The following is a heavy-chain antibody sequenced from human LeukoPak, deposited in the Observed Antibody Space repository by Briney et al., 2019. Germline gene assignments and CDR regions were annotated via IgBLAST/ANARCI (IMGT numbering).Heavy chain of an antibody. CDR3: ATYYDSAGFDFDY. J-gene: IGHJ4*02. Sequence: PGGSLRLSCAASGFTFRSYEMHWVRQAPGKGLEWVSYISCSGSNMYYADSVKGRFTISRDNAKNSLYLQMNSLRAEDTAVYYCATYYDSAGFDFDYWGQGTLVTVSP. CDR2: ISCSGSNM. CDR1: GFTFRSYE. V-gene: IGHV3-48*03. D-gene: IGHD3-22*01.